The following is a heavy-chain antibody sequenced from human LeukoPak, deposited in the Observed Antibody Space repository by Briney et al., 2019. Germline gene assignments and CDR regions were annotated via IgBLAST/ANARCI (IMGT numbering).Heavy chain of an antibody. D-gene: IGHD3-3*01. J-gene: IGHJ5*02. CDR1: GYTFTSYG. V-gene: IGHV1-18*01. CDR2: ISAYNGNT. CDR3: ARVRFLEMINWFAP. Sequence: ASVKVSCKASGYTFTSYGISSVRQAPGQGLEWMGWISAYNGNTNYAQKLQGRVTMTTHTSTSTAYMELRNLRSDDTAVYYCARVRFLEMINWFAPWGQGTLVTVSS.